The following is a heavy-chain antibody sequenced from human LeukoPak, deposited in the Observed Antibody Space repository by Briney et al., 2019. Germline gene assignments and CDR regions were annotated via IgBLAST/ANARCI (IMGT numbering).Heavy chain of an antibody. CDR1: GYTFTDYY. CDR2: INPNSGGT. Sequence: EASVKVSCKASGYTFTDYYMHWVRQAPGQGLEWMGWINPNSGGTNYAQKFQGRVTMTRDTSISTAYMELSRLRSDDTAVYYCARDRAGQYQLLTHWGQGTLVTVSS. V-gene: IGHV1-2*02. J-gene: IGHJ4*02. D-gene: IGHD2-2*01. CDR3: ARDRAGQYQLLTH.